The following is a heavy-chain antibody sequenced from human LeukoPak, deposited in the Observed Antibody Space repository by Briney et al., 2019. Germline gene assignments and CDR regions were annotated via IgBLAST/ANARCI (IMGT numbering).Heavy chain of an antibody. Sequence: GASVKVSCKASGYTLTELSMHWVRQAPGKGLEWMGGFDPENGETIYAQKLQGRVTMTGDTSTDTAYMELSSLRSEYTAVYYCATAERYYYDSSGYSARHFDYWGQGTLVTVSS. D-gene: IGHD3-22*01. V-gene: IGHV1-24*01. J-gene: IGHJ4*02. CDR1: GYTLTELS. CDR2: FDPENGET. CDR3: ATAERYYYDSSGYSARHFDY.